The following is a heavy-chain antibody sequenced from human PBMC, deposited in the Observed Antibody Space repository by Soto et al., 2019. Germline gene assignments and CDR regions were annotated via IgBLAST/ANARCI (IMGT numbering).Heavy chain of an antibody. V-gene: IGHV1-69*13. J-gene: IGHJ6*02. CDR2: IIPIFGTA. D-gene: IGHD4-17*01. Sequence: SVKVSCKASGGTFSSYAISWVRQAPGQGLEWMGGIIPIFGTANYAQKFQGRVTITADESTSTAYMELSSLRSEDTAVYYCARGRQVHYGDYIWKKSSRTYGMDVWGQGTTVTVSS. CDR3: ARGRQVHYGDYIWKKSSRTYGMDV. CDR1: GGTFSSYA.